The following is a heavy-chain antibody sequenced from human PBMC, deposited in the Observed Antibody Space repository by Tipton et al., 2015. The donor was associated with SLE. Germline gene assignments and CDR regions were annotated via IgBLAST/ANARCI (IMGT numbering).Heavy chain of an antibody. D-gene: IGHD3-3*01. Sequence: TLSLTCAVSGGSISSSNWWSWVRQPPGKGLEWIGEIYHSGSTNYNPSLKSRVTISVNKSKNQFSLKLSSVTAADTAVYYCARLREGDYDFGSGYYRRWFDPWGQGTLVTVSS. J-gene: IGHJ5*02. CDR2: IYHSGST. CDR1: GGSISSSNW. V-gene: IGHV4-4*02. CDR3: ARLREGDYDFGSGYYRRWFDP.